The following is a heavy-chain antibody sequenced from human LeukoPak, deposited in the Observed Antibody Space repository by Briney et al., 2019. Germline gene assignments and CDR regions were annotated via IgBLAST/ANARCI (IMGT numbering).Heavy chain of an antibody. D-gene: IGHD7-27*01. V-gene: IGHV1-2*02. J-gene: IGHJ3*02. CDR2: INPNSRGT. CDR1: GYTFTGYY. Sequence: ASVKVSCKAPGYTFTGYYMHWVRQAPGQGLEWMGWINPNSRGTNYAQKFQGRVTMTRDTSISTAYMELSRVRSDDTAVYFCARGDGDGPARRAFDIWGQGTMVTVSS. CDR3: ARGDGDGPARRAFDI.